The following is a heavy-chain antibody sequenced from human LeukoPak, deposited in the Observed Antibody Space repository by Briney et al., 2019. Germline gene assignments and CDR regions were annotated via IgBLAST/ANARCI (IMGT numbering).Heavy chain of an antibody. V-gene: IGHV4-39*07. CDR1: GGSISSSSYY. Sequence: PSETLSLTCTVSGGSISSSSYYWGWIRQPPGKGLEWIGSIYYSGSTYYNPSLKSRVTISVDTSKNQFSLKLSSVTAADTAVYYCALGGCSSTSCLLAYYMDVWGKGTTVTVSS. CDR3: ALGGCSSTSCLLAYYMDV. CDR2: IYYSGST. D-gene: IGHD2-2*01. J-gene: IGHJ6*03.